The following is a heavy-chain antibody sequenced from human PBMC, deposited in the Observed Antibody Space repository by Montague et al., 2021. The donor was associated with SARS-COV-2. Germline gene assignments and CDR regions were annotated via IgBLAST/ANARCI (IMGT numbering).Heavy chain of an antibody. CDR2: ISYDGSNK. D-gene: IGHD6-19*01. CDR1: GFTFSSYD. Sequence: SLRLSCAASGFTFSSYDMHWVRQAPGKGLDWVAVISYDGSNKYYADSVKGRFTISRDNSKNTLYLQMNSLRAEDTAVYYCSRDDPYSSGWFDAFDIWGQGTMVTVSS. J-gene: IGHJ3*02. CDR3: SRDDPYSSGWFDAFDI. V-gene: IGHV3-30*04.